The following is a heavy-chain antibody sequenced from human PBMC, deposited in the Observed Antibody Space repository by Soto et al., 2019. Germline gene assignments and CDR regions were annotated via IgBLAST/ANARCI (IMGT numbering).Heavy chain of an antibody. D-gene: IGHD1-26*01. CDR1: GGTFSSYT. V-gene: IGHV1-69*02. Sequence: QVQLVQSGAEVKKPGSSVKVSCKASGGTFSSYTISWVRQAPGQGLEWRGRIIPILGIANYAQKFQGRVTITADKSTSTAYMELSSLRSEDTAVYYCASREVYSAPDYWGQGTLVTVSS. CDR3: ASREVYSAPDY. J-gene: IGHJ4*02. CDR2: IIPILGIA.